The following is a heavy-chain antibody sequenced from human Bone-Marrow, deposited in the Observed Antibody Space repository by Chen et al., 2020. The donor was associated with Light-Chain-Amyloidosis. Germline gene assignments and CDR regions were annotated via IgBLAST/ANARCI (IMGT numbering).Heavy chain of an antibody. CDR3: AKDPKQQLTSWFDP. V-gene: IGHV3-23*04. D-gene: IGHD6-13*01. J-gene: IGHJ5*02. CDR1: GFAFSIYA. CDR2: SSGSGCTT. Sequence: VQLVESGGGVVQPGRSLRLSCAASGFAFSIYAMSWVRQAPGKGLEWVLASSGSGCTTYSADSVKGRFAISKDKSKNTLYLQTNRLRAEDTAVYYCAKDPKQQLTSWFDPWGQGTLVTVSS.